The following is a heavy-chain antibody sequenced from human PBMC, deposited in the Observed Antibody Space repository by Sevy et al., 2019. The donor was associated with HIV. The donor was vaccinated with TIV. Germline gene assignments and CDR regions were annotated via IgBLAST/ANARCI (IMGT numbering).Heavy chain of an antibody. J-gene: IGHJ6*02. D-gene: IGHD3-22*01. V-gene: IGHV3-30-3*01. CDR2: ISYDGSNK. CDR1: GFTFSNFA. Sequence: GGSLRLSCAASGFTFSNFAMHWVRQAPGKGLEWVAVISYDGSNKYYADSVKGRFTISRDNSKNTLYLQMNSLRPEDTAVYYCANGLASDSSDYYYSDDYYHGMDVWGQGTTVTVSS. CDR3: ANGLASDSSDYYYSDDYYHGMDV.